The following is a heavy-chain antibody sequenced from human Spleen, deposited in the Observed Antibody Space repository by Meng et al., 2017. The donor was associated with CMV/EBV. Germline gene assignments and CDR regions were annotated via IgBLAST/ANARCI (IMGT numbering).Heavy chain of an antibody. CDR3: ARGGSSSIGFYYESDY. Sequence: SETLSLTCTVSGGSISSGDYYWSWIRQPPGKGLEFIGYIYYTGSTYYNPSLKSRVAISIDTSKTQFSLRLSSVTAADTAVYYCARGGSSSIGFYYESDYWGQGTLVTVSS. V-gene: IGHV4-30-4*08. D-gene: IGHD3-22*01. J-gene: IGHJ4*02. CDR1: GGSISSGDYY. CDR2: IYYTGST.